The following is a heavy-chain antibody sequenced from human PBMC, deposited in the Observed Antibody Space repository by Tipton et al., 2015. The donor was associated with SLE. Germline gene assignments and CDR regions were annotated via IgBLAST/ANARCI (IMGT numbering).Heavy chain of an antibody. CDR2: ISGSGGST. J-gene: IGHJ4*02. Sequence: SSSRYYWGWIRQPPGKGLEWVSAISGSGGSTYYADSVKGRFTISRDNSKNTLYLQMNSLRAEDTAVYYCSPAGLNFDYWCQGTLVTVSS. D-gene: IGHD6-19*01. CDR3: SPAGLNFDY. CDR1: SSSRYY. V-gene: IGHV3-23*01.